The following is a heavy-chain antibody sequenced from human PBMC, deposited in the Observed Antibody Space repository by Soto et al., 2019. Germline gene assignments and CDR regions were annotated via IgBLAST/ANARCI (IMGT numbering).Heavy chain of an antibody. V-gene: IGHV5-51*01. J-gene: IGHJ4*02. CDR1: GYSFTSYW. D-gene: IGHD3-22*01. Sequence: GESLKISCKGSGYSFTSYWIGWVRQMPGKGLEWMGIIYPGDSDTRYSPSFQGQVTISADKSISTAYLQWSSLKASDTAMYYCARSYYDSSGYYYFDYWGQGTPVTVSS. CDR2: IYPGDSDT. CDR3: ARSYYDSSGYYYFDY.